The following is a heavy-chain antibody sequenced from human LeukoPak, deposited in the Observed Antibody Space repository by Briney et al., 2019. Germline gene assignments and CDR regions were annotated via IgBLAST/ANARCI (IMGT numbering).Heavy chain of an antibody. Sequence: GESLTLSCSASGFTFSDYYMSWIRQPPGKGLEWVANIKQDGTDKYYPDSVKGRFTISRDNAKISLYLQMNSLRAEEKAVYYCAGDSKGYRYGYRGGYYDYYYLDVWGKGTTVTVSS. V-gene: IGHV3-7*01. J-gene: IGHJ6*03. CDR3: AGDSKGYRYGYRGGYYDYYYLDV. CDR2: IKQDGTDK. CDR1: GFTFSDYY. D-gene: IGHD5-18*01.